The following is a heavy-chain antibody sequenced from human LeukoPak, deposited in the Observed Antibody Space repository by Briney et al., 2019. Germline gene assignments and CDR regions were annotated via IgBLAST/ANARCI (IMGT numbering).Heavy chain of an antibody. D-gene: IGHD6-19*01. V-gene: IGHV3-48*02. CDR2: ISSSSSTI. Sequence: PGGSLRLSCAASGLTFSIYSMNWVRQAPGKGLEWVSYISSSSSTIYYADSVKGRFTISRDNAKNSLYLQMNSLRDEDTAVYYCARDPIHVAVAGHSDYWGQGTLVTVSS. CDR3: ARDPIHVAVAGHSDY. CDR1: GLTFSIYS. J-gene: IGHJ4*02.